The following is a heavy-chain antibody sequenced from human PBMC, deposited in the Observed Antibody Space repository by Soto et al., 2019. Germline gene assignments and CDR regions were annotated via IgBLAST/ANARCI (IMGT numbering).Heavy chain of an antibody. CDR3: ARIPSLRVPTIINYYYGMDV. CDR2: IFSNDEK. D-gene: IGHD5-12*01. J-gene: IGHJ6*01. V-gene: IGHV2-26*01. Sequence: QVTLKESGPVLVKPTETLTLTCTVSGFSLSNARMGVSWIRQPPGKALEWLAHIFSNDEKSYSRSLRSRLTISNDTSKSHVVLTMTNMDPVDTATYYCARIPSLRVPTIINYYYGMDVWGQGTTVTVSS. CDR1: GFSLSNARMG.